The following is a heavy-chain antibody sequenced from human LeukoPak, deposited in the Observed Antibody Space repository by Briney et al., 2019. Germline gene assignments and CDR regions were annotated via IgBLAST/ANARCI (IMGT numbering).Heavy chain of an antibody. Sequence: GGSLRLSCAASGFTFSTYSMNWVRQAPGKGLEWVSSINSTSSYIYYADSLKGRFTISRDNGKNSLYLQMNSLRAEDTAVYYCAGGFGSTTRYWTLDYWGRGTLVTVSS. J-gene: IGHJ4*02. CDR2: INSTSSYI. CDR3: AGGFGSTTRYWTLDY. V-gene: IGHV3-21*01. CDR1: GFTFSTYS. D-gene: IGHD2-2*03.